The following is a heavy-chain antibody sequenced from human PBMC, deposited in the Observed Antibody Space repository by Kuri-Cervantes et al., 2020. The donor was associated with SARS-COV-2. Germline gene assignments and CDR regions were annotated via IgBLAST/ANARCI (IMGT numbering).Heavy chain of an antibody. CDR2: IYHSGGS. Sequence: SETLSLTCTVSGYSISSGYYWGWIRQPPGKGLEWIGSIYHSGGSYYNPSLKSRVTISVDTSKNQFSLKLSSVTAADTAVYYCARDRRTGRIDPWGQGTLVTVSS. V-gene: IGHV4-38-2*02. CDR1: GYSISSGYY. D-gene: IGHD1-1*01. CDR3: ARDRRTGRIDP. J-gene: IGHJ5*02.